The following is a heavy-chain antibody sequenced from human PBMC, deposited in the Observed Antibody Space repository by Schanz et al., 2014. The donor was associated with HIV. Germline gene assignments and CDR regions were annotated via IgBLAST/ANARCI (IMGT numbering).Heavy chain of an antibody. CDR3: AKDQGDITGTPFDY. V-gene: IGHV3-30*18. J-gene: IGHJ4*02. CDR2: KSYDRRNK. CDR1: GFTFSSYG. D-gene: IGHD1-20*01. Sequence: QVQLVESGGGVVQPGRSLRLSCAASGFTFSSYGMHWVRQAPGKGLEWVAVKSYDRRNKYYADSVKGRFTISRDNSKNTLFLQMNSLRAEDTAMYYCAKDQGDITGTPFDYWGQGTLVTVSS.